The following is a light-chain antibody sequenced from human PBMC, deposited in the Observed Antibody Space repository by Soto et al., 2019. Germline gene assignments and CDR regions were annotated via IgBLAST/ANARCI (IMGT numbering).Light chain of an antibody. V-gene: IGKV3-20*01. CDR2: GAS. Sequence: EIVLTQAPGMLYLSPGERATLSCRASQSVSSSYLAWYQQKPGQAPRLLIYGASSRATGIPARFSGIGSGTDFTLTISRLEPEDFAVYYCQQYGSSPMTLGQGTKVEIK. CDR1: QSVSSSY. J-gene: IGKJ1*01. CDR3: QQYGSSPMT.